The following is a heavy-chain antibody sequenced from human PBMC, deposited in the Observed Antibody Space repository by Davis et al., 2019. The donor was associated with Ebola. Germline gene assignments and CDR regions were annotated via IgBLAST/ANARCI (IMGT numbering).Heavy chain of an antibody. J-gene: IGHJ4*02. CDR2: ISGSSSTI. CDR1: GFTFSTYS. V-gene: IGHV3-48*02. D-gene: IGHD3-3*01. CDR3: AREVVGDFWSGPPFDY. Sequence: GESLKISCAASGFTFSTYSMNWVRQAPGEGLEWVSYISGSSSTIYYADSVKGRFTISRDNAKNSLYLQMNSLRDEDTAVYYCAREVVGDFWSGPPFDYWGQGTLVTVSS.